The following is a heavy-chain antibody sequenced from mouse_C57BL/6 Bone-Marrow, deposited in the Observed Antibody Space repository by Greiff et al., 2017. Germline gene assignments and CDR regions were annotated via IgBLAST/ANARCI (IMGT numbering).Heavy chain of an antibody. Sequence: VQLQQSGPELVKPGASVKISCKASGYTFTDYYMNWVKQSHGKSLEWIGDINPNNGGTSYNQKFKGKATLTVDKSSSTAYMELRSLTSEDSAVYYCARVYYGSSYGRTLFDYWGQGTTLTVSS. D-gene: IGHD1-1*01. CDR2: INPNNGGT. CDR3: ARVYYGSSYGRTLFDY. J-gene: IGHJ2*01. V-gene: IGHV1-26*01. CDR1: GYTFTDYY.